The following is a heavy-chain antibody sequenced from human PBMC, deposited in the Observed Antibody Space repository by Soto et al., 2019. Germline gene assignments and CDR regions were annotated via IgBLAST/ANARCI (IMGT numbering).Heavy chain of an antibody. CDR2: IKQDGSEK. J-gene: IGHJ6*03. CDR1: GFTFSSYW. V-gene: IGHV3-7*01. D-gene: IGHD2-15*01. CDR3: ARGGLLPSYYYYYMDV. Sequence: GGSLRLSCAASGFTFSSYWMSWVRQAPGKGLEWVANIKQDGSEKYYVDSVKGRFTTSRDNAKNSLYLQMNSLRAEDSALYYCARGGLLPSYYYYYMDVWGKGTTVTVSS.